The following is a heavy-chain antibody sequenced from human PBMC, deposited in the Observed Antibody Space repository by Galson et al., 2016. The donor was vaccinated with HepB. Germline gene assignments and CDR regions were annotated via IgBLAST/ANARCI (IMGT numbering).Heavy chain of an antibody. J-gene: IGHJ4*02. CDR1: GLRFSDLW. CDR3: SREGIRDYFD. V-gene: IGHV3-7*01. CDR2: IKGDGSPK. Sequence: SLRLSCAVSGLRFSDLWMDWVRQAPGKGLEWVANIKGDGSPKFYVDSVRGRFTISRDNAKNSVYLQMNSLTVEDTGVYYCSREGIRDYFDWGQGTLVTVSS. D-gene: IGHD3-22*01.